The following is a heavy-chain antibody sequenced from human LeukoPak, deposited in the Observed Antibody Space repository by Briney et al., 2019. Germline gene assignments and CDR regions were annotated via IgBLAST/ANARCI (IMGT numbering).Heavy chain of an antibody. Sequence: GGSLRLSCAASGFTFSSYGMHWVRQAPGKGLEWVAVISYDGSNKYYADSVKGRFTISRDNSKNTLYLQMNSLRAEDTAVYYCAKDLTGLDSSGYYCYYGMDVWGQGTTVTVSS. V-gene: IGHV3-30*18. D-gene: IGHD3-22*01. CDR3: AKDLTGLDSSGYYCYYGMDV. CDR2: ISYDGSNK. J-gene: IGHJ6*02. CDR1: GFTFSSYG.